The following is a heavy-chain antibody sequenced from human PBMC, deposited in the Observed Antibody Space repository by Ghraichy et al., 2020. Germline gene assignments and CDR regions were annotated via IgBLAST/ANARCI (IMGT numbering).Heavy chain of an antibody. CDR3: ARESAVAAAPVDY. Sequence: SETLSLTCAVSGYSISSGYYWGWIRQPPGKGLEWIGSIYHSGSTYYNPSLKSRVTISVDTSKNQFSLKLSSVTAADTAVYYCARESAVAAAPVDYWGQGTLVTVSS. D-gene: IGHD6-13*01. V-gene: IGHV4-38-2*02. CDR2: IYHSGST. CDR1: GYSISSGYY. J-gene: IGHJ4*02.